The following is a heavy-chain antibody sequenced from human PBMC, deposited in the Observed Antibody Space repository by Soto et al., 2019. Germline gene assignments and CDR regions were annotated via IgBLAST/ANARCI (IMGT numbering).Heavy chain of an antibody. D-gene: IGHD3-10*01. Sequence: QVQLQESGPGLVKPSQTLSLTCTVSGGSISSGDYYWSWIRQPPGKGLEWIGYIYYSGSTYYNPSLKSRVNISVDTSENQFSLKLRSVSAADTAVYYCARAAYYYGSGSYTLPSWFDPWGQGTLVTVSS. V-gene: IGHV4-30-4*01. CDR2: IYYSGST. J-gene: IGHJ5*02. CDR3: ARAAYYYGSGSYTLPSWFDP. CDR1: GGSISSGDYY.